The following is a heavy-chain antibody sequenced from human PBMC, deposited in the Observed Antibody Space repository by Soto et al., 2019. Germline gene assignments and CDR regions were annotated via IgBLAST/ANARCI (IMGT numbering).Heavy chain of an antibody. J-gene: IGHJ3*01. Sequence: QVQLVESGGGVVQPGSSLRLSCAASGFSFSSSNYGMHWVRLAPGKGLDWVAVVGYNGSPKYYGDSVKGRFTISSDSSKNTLCLQMNSLGVEDTAVYYCARWNDVCTAFDVWGQGTMGTVS. V-gene: IGHV3-33*01. CDR2: VGYNGSPK. CDR1: GFSFSSSNYG. CDR3: ARWNDVCTAFDV. D-gene: IGHD1-1*01.